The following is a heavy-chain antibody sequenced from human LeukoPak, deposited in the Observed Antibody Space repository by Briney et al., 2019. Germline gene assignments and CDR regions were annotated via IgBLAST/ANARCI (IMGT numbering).Heavy chain of an antibody. CDR2: IYTSGST. CDR1: GYSISSGYY. D-gene: IGHD6-13*01. V-gene: IGHV4-38-2*02. J-gene: IGHJ5*02. CDR3: ARESIAAVGFGHWFDP. Sequence: SETLSLTCTVSGYSISSGYYWGWIRQPPGKGLEWLGYIYTSGSTNYNPSLKSRVTISVDTSKNQFSLKLSSVTAADTAVYYCARESIAAVGFGHWFDPWGQGTLVTVSS.